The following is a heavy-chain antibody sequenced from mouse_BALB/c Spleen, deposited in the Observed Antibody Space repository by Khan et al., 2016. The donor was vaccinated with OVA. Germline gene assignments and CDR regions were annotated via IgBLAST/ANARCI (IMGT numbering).Heavy chain of an antibody. CDR2: INTSNGGT. J-gene: IGHJ3*01. V-gene: IGHV1S81*02. Sequence: QVQLQQSGAELVKPGASVRLSCKASGYTFTSYYLYWVKQRPGQGLEWIGDINTSNGGTNFHEKFKSMFTLTVDKSSSTAYMQLSSLTSEDSSVYYGTRSVYGTFAYWGQGTLVTVSA. D-gene: IGHD2-1*01. CDR3: TRSVYGTFAY. CDR1: GYTFTSYY.